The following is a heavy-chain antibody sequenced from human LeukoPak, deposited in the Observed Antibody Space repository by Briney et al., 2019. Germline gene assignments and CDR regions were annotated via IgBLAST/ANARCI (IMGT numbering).Heavy chain of an antibody. Sequence: GGSLRLSCAASGFTFSSYAMSWVRQAPGKGLEWVSAISGSGGSTYYADSVKGRFTISRDNSKNTLYLQMNSLRAEDTAVYYCAKRGRYGGKGYYFDYWGQGTLVTVSS. CDR1: GFTFSSYA. V-gene: IGHV3-23*01. CDR3: AKRGRYGGKGYYFDY. J-gene: IGHJ4*02. D-gene: IGHD4-23*01. CDR2: ISGSGGST.